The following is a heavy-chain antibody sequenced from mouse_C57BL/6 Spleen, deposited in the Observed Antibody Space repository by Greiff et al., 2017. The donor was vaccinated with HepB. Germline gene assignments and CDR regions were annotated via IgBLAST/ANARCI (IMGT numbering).Heavy chain of an antibody. V-gene: IGHV1-81*01. Sequence: QVHVKQSGAELARPGASVKLSCKASGYTFTSYGISWVKQRTGQGLEWIGEIYPRSGNTYYNEKFKGKATLTADKSSSTAYMELRSLTSEDSAVYFCARSHYDYSYWYFDVWGTGTTVTVSS. J-gene: IGHJ1*03. CDR3: ARSHYDYSYWYFDV. CDR1: GYTFTSYG. CDR2: IYPRSGNT. D-gene: IGHD2-4*01.